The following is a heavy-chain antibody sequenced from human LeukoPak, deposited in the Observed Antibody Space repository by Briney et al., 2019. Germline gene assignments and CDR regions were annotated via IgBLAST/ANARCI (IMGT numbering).Heavy chain of an antibody. V-gene: IGHV4-31*03. CDR2: IYYTGST. D-gene: IGHD3-10*01. J-gene: IGHJ4*02. CDR1: GGSISSGGFY. CDR3: ARDNYGSGSLGY. Sequence: SETLSLTCTVSGGSISSGGFYWSWIRQHPGKGLEWIGCIYYTGSTFYNPSLKSRITISVDTSKNQFSLKLSSVTAADTAVYYCARDNYGSGSLGYWGQGTLVTVSS.